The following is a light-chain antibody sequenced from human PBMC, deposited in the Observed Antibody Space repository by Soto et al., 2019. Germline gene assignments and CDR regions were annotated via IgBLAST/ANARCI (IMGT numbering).Light chain of an antibody. V-gene: IGKV3-11*01. Sequence: EIVLTQSPGTLSLSPGERATLSCRASQSVSNNYLAWYQQKPGQAPRLLIYDASNRATGIPARFSGSGSGTDFTLTISSLEPEDFAVYYCQQRTTFGQGTKVDIK. J-gene: IGKJ1*01. CDR3: QQRTT. CDR2: DAS. CDR1: QSVSNNY.